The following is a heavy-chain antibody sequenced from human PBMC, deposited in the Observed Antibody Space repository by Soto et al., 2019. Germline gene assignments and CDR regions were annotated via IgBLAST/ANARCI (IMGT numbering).Heavy chain of an antibody. CDR2: ISPSGTT. V-gene: IGHV4-34*01. J-gene: IGHJ4*02. Sequence: TLSLTCAVYGGSFSNNYWTWFRQPPGKGLEWIGEISPSGTTKYIPSLKSRGTISVDTSRKQFFLKVTSVSAADTAVYYCATSLWFGTQPEIWGPGTLVTVSS. CDR3: ATSLWFGTQPEI. D-gene: IGHD3-10*01. CDR1: GGSFSNNY.